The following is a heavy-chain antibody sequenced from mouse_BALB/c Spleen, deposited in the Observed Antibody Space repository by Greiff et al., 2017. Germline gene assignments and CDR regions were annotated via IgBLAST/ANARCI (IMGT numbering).Heavy chain of an antibody. J-gene: IGHJ1*01. D-gene: IGHD1-1*01. CDR2: ISSGGGST. CDR3: ARHYYGSSPYFDV. CDR1: GFAFSSYD. Sequence: EVQGVESGGGLVKPGGSLKLSCAASGFAFSSYDMSWVRQTPEKRLEWVAYISSGGGSTYYPDTVKGRFTISRDNAKNTLYLQMSSLKSEDTAMYYCARHYYGSSPYFDVWGAGTTVTVSS. V-gene: IGHV5-12-1*01.